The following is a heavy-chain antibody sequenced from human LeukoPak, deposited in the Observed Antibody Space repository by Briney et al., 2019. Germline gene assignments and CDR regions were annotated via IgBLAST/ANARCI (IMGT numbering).Heavy chain of an antibody. D-gene: IGHD5-12*01. CDR3: ARGPAARVARPYYYYGMDV. V-gene: IGHV1-8*01. Sequence: ASVKVSCKASGYTFTSSDINWVRQATGQGLEWMGWMNPNSGNTDYAQKFQGRVTMTRNTSISTAYMELSSLRSEDTAVYYCARGPAARVARPYYYYGMDVWGQGTTVTVSS. J-gene: IGHJ6*02. CDR2: MNPNSGNT. CDR1: GYTFTSSD.